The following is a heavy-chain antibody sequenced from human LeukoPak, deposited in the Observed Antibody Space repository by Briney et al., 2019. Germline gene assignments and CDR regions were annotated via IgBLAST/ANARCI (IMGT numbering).Heavy chain of an antibody. CDR3: ARDRSAYGDYVPYMDV. CDR1: GFTSSSYS. Sequence: GGSLRLSCAASGFTSSSYSMDWVRQAPGKGLEWVSSISSSSSYIYYADSVKGRFTISRDNSKNTLYLQMNSLRAEDTAVYYCARDRSAYGDYVPYMDVWGKGTTVTVSS. CDR2: ISSSSSYI. J-gene: IGHJ6*03. V-gene: IGHV3-21*04. D-gene: IGHD4-17*01.